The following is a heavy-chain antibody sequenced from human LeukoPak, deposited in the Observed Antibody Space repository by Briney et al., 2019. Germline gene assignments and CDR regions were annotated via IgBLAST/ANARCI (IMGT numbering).Heavy chain of an antibody. CDR3: ARESPMVRGVIITGDSVY. CDR1: GGTFSSYA. CDR2: IIPIFGTA. V-gene: IGHV1-69*06. J-gene: IGHJ4*02. D-gene: IGHD3-10*01. Sequence: SVKVSCKASGGTFSSYAISWVRQAPGQGLEWMGGIIPIFGTANYAQKFQGRVTITADKSTSTAYMELSSLRSEDTAVYYCARESPMVRGVIITGDSVYWGQGTLVTVSS.